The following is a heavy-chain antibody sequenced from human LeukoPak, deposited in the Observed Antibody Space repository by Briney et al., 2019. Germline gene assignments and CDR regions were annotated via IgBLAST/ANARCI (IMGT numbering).Heavy chain of an antibody. J-gene: IGHJ3*02. CDR2: IGATGDT. CDR3: VLGAYWNDDKNAFHI. V-gene: IGHV3-13*01. D-gene: IGHD1-1*01. CDR1: GLTFSSYD. Sequence: GGSLRLSCAASGLTFSSYDMHWVRKVPGKGLEWVSSIGATGDTYYAGSVKGRFTVSRDNAKKSLYLQMSSLRAGDTAVYFCVLGAYWNDDKNAFHIWGPGTMVTVSS.